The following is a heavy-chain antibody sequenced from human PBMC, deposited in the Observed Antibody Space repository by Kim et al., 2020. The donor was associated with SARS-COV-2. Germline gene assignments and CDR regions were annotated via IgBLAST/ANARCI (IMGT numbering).Heavy chain of an antibody. Sequence: GGSLRLSCAASGFTFSDYYMSWIRQAPGKGLEWVSYISSINSYTNYADSVKGRFTISRDNAKKSLYLQLDTLRAENTDMYYCARVSVGRSSGYYFDSCG. CDR3: ARVSVGRSSGYYFDS. V-gene: IGHV3-11*05. J-gene: IGHJ4*01. CDR2: ISSINSYT. CDR1: GFTFSDYY. D-gene: IGHD6-13*01.